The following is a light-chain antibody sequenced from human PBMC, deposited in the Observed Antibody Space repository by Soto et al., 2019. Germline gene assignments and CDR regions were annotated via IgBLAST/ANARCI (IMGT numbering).Light chain of an antibody. CDR3: GADHGSGSHLGYGGV. J-gene: IGLJ3*02. CDR1: SGYSNYK. Sequence: QSALTQPPSASASLGASVTLTCTLSSGYSNYKVDWYQQRPGKGPRFVMRVGTGGIVGSKGEGIPDRFSVLGSGLNRYLTITEIQEEDWGDYRGGADHGSGSHLGYGGVFGGGTKVTVL. CDR2: VGTGGIVG. V-gene: IGLV9-49*01.